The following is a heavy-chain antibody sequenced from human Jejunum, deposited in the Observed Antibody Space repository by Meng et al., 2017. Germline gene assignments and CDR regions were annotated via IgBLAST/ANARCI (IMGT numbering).Heavy chain of an antibody. Sequence: GGSLRLSCVASGFTFSGRWMNWVRQAPGRGLEWVANINKDGSEKSYVDSVKGRFTISRDNGNDSLFLQMNSLRVEDTAVYYCGAYFYGSGTSSIWGPGTMVTVSS. V-gene: IGHV3-7*01. J-gene: IGHJ3*02. CDR1: GFTFSGRW. D-gene: IGHD3-10*01. CDR2: INKDGSEK. CDR3: GAYFYGSGTSSI.